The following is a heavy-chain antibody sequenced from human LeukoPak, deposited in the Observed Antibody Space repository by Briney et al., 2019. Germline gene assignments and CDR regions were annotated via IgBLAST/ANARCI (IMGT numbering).Heavy chain of an antibody. V-gene: IGHV3-74*01. J-gene: IGHJ4*02. CDR2: INRDGSTT. D-gene: IGHD3-10*01. Sequence: PGGSLRLSCAASGFTFSSYWMHWVRQAPGKGLVWVSRINRDGSTTDYADSVKGRFTISRDNAKNTLYLQMNSLRAEDTAVYYCARDYYGSGDYWGQGTLVTVSS. CDR1: GFTFSSYW. CDR3: ARDYYGSGDY.